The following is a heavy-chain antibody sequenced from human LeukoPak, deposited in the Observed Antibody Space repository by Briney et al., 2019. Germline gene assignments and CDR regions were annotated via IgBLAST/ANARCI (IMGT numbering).Heavy chain of an antibody. CDR3: ARGPPGLVRTEYSQH. Sequence: SETLSLTCAVYGGSFSGYYWSWIRQPPGKGLEWIGEINHSGSTNYNPSLKSRVTISVDTSKNQFSLKLSSVTAADTAVYYCARGPPGLVRTEYSQHWGQGTLVTVSS. V-gene: IGHV4-34*01. J-gene: IGHJ1*01. CDR1: GGSFSGYY. D-gene: IGHD3/OR15-3a*01. CDR2: INHSGST.